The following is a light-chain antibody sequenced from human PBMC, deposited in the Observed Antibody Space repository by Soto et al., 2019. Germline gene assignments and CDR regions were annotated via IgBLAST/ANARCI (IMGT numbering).Light chain of an antibody. J-gene: IGLJ2*01. CDR3: AAWDDSLNGVV. V-gene: IGLV1-44*01. Sequence: QSVLTQPPSASGTPGQRVTISCSGSSSNIGSNGVNWYQQLPGTAPKLLMYSSNQRPSGVPDRFSGSKSGTSASLAISGLQSEDGADYYCAAWDDSLNGVVFGGGTKVTVL. CDR1: SSNIGSNG. CDR2: SSN.